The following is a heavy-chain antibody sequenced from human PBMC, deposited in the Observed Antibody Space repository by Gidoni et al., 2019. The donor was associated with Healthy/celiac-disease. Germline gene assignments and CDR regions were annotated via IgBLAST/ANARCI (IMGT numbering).Heavy chain of an antibody. CDR2: ISWNSGSI. Sequence: EVQLVESGGGLVQPGRSLRLSCAASGFTFDDYAMHWVRQAPGKGLEWVSGISWNSGSIGYADSVKGRFTISRDNAKNSLYLQMNSLRAEDTALYYCAKPTGSSLNDAFDIWGQGTMVTVSS. CDR1: GFTFDDYA. D-gene: IGHD1-26*01. V-gene: IGHV3-9*01. J-gene: IGHJ3*02. CDR3: AKPTGSSLNDAFDI.